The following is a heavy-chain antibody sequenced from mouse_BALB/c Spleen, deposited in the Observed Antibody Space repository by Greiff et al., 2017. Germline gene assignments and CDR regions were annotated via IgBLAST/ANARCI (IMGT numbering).Heavy chain of an antibody. J-gene: IGHJ2*01. CDR3: ARGGLYYGHLDY. V-gene: IGHV5-4*02. CDR2: IRDGGSYT. Sequence: EVNLVESGGGLVKPGGSLKLSCAASGFTFSDYYMYWVRQTPEKRLEWVATIRDGGSYTYYPDSVKGRFTISRDNAKNNLYLQMSSLKSEDTAMYYCARGGLYYGHLDYWGQGTTLTVSS. CDR1: GFTFSDYY. D-gene: IGHD2-1*01.